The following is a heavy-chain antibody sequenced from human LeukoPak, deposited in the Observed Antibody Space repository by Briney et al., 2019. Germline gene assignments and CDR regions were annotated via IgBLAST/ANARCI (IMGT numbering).Heavy chain of an antibody. CDR1: GGSISSGGYY. Sequence: TLSLTCTVSGGSISSGGYYWSWIRQPPGKGLEWIGYIYHSGSTYYNPSLKSRVTISVDRSKNQFSLKLSSVTAADTAVYYCARVGYQLLLDYWGQGTLVTVSS. CDR2: IYHSGST. CDR3: ARVGYQLLLDY. J-gene: IGHJ4*02. D-gene: IGHD2-2*01. V-gene: IGHV4-30-2*01.